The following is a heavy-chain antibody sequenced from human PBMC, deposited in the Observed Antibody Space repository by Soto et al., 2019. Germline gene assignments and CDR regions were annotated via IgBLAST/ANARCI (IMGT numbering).Heavy chain of an antibody. Sequence: SETLSLTCAVYGGSFSGYYWSWIRQPPGKGLEWIGEINHSGSTNYNPSLKSRVTISVDTSKNQFSLKLSSVTAADTAVYYCARGPDPTMDRGIFDYWGQGTLVT. D-gene: IGHD3-10*01. CDR2: INHSGST. CDR1: GGSFSGYY. V-gene: IGHV4-34*01. J-gene: IGHJ4*02. CDR3: ARGPDPTMDRGIFDY.